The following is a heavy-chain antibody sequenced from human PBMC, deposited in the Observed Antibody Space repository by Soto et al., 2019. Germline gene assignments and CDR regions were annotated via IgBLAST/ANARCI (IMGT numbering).Heavy chain of an antibody. CDR3: VSRKQWLVRNYYYGMDV. CDR1: GGTFSSYT. V-gene: IGHV1-69*02. CDR2: IIPILGIA. D-gene: IGHD6-19*01. Sequence: QVQLVQSGAEVKKPGSSAKVSCKASGGTFSSYTISWVRQAPGQGLEWMGRIIPILGIANYAQKFQGRVTITADKSTSTAYMELSSLRSEDTAVYYCVSRKQWLVRNYYYGMDVWGQGTTVTVSS. J-gene: IGHJ6*02.